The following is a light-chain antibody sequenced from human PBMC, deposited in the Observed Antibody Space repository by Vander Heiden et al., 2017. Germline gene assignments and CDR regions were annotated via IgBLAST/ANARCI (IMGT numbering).Light chain of an antibody. CDR2: DTG. CDR3: VLSYSGARPV. Sequence: QAVFTPAPSLTVSPGGTVPLPCDPSHARVPCGHFPYWVQRKPGQAPRTLIYDTGRKLSLTPARLSGSRLGGKAALTLSGAQPEDEAEYYCVLSYSGARPVFGGGTKLTVL. CDR1: HARVPCGHF. V-gene: IGLV7-46*01. J-gene: IGLJ2*01.